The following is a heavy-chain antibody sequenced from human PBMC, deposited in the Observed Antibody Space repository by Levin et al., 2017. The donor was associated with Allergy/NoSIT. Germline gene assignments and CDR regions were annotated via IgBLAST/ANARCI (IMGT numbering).Heavy chain of an antibody. J-gene: IGHJ4*02. D-gene: IGHD6-6*01. V-gene: IGHV3-23*01. CDR1: GFIFSTYA. CDR2: ISASGAGT. CDR3: ASHRGSTSSRSLDY. Sequence: GGSLRLSCAASGFIFSTYAMSWVRQAPGKGLEWVSSISASGAGTNYADSVKGRFTISRDNSKNTLFLQMNSLRVEDTAVYSCASHRGSTSSRSLDYWGQGTLVTVSS.